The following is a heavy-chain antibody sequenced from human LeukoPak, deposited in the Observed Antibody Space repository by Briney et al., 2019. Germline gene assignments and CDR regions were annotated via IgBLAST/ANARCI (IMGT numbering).Heavy chain of an antibody. D-gene: IGHD3-9*01. Sequence: SQTLSLTCSVSGDSISSGYYYWSWIRQHPGEGLGWIGYIHYVGSTAYSPSLKSRGAISLDRSKNQFSLKLSSVTAADTAVYYCARETRGYDILTGYYRVWNWFDPWGQGTLVTVSS. CDR3: ARETRGYDILTGYYRVWNWFDP. J-gene: IGHJ5*02. V-gene: IGHV4-31*03. CDR2: IHYVGST. CDR1: GDSISSGYYY.